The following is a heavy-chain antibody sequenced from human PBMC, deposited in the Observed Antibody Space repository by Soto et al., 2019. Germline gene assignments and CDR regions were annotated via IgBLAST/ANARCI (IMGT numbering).Heavy chain of an antibody. V-gene: IGHV1-69*13. CDR2: IIPIFGTA. D-gene: IGHD2-2*01. CDR1: GGTFSSYA. Sequence: GASVKVSCKASGGTFSSYAISWVRQAPGQGLEWMGGIIPIFGTANYAQKFQGRVTITADESTSTAYMELSSLRSEDTAVYYCARAWDCSSTSCSPSTYYNWFDPWGQGTLVTV. J-gene: IGHJ5*02. CDR3: ARAWDCSSTSCSPSTYYNWFDP.